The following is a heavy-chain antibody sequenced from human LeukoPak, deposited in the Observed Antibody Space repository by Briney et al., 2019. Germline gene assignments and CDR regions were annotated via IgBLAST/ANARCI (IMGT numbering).Heavy chain of an antibody. D-gene: IGHD3-3*01. CDR1: GYTFTTYK. J-gene: IGHJ6*02. Sequence: ASVKVSCKASGYTFTTYKMHWVRQATGQGLEWMGWMNPNSGNTGYAQKFQGRVTMTRNTSISTAYMELSSLRSEDTAVYYCARVGSYYDFWSGYYSLDYYYGMDVWGQGTTVTVSS. CDR2: MNPNSGNT. V-gene: IGHV1-8*02. CDR3: ARVGSYYDFWSGYYSLDYYYGMDV.